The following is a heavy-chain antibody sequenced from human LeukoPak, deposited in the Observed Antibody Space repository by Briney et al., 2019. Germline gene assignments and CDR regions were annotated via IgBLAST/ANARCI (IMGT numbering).Heavy chain of an antibody. CDR1: GGSISSGGYS. CDR2: IYYSGST. V-gene: IGHV4-61*08. Sequence: PSETLSLTCTVSGGSISSGGYSWSWIRQPPGKGLEWIGYIYYSGSTNYNPSLKSRVTISVDTSKNQFSLKLSSVTAADTAVYYCARGSTTVTTQIDYWGQGTLVTVSS. CDR3: ARGSTTVTTQIDY. J-gene: IGHJ4*02. D-gene: IGHD4-17*01.